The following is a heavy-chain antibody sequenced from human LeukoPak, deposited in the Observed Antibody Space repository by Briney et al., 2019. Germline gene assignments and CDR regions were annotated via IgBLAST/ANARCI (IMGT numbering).Heavy chain of an antibody. J-gene: IGHJ4*02. Sequence: PSETLSLTCTVSGGSISSGSYYWGWIRQPPGKGLEWIGSIYCSGSTYYIPSLKSRVTISVDKSNNQFSLKVRSVTAADTAVYYCARGLVMYYFDYWGQGTLVTVSS. CDR3: ARGLVMYYFDY. D-gene: IGHD3-9*01. V-gene: IGHV4-39*07. CDR1: GGSISSGSYY. CDR2: IYCSGST.